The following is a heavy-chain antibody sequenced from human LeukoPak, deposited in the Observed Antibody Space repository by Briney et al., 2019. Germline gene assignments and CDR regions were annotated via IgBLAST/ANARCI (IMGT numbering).Heavy chain of an antibody. V-gene: IGHV1-46*01. Sequence: ASVKVSCKASGYTFTSYYMHWVRQAPGQGLEWMGIINPSGGSTSYAQKFQGRVTMTRDTSTSTVYMELSSLRSEDTAVYYCARDFGVPPPSGWYLPLSYCYYGMDVWGQGTTVTVSS. CDR1: GYTFTSYY. D-gene: IGHD6-19*01. CDR2: INPSGGST. CDR3: ARDFGVPPPSGWYLPLSYCYYGMDV. J-gene: IGHJ6*02.